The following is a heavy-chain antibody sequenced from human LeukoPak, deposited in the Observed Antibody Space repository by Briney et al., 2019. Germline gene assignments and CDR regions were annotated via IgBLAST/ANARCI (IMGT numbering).Heavy chain of an antibody. CDR1: GFTFSSYA. D-gene: IGHD2-15*01. CDR3: AKGGYCSGGSCYPYYFDY. J-gene: IGHJ4*02. Sequence: GGSLRLSCAASGFTFSSYAMSWVRQAPGKGLEWVSAISGSGGSTYYAGSVKGRFTISRDNSKNTLYLQMNSLRAEDTAVYYCAKGGYCSGGSCYPYYFDYWGQGTLVTVSS. V-gene: IGHV3-23*01. CDR2: ISGSGGST.